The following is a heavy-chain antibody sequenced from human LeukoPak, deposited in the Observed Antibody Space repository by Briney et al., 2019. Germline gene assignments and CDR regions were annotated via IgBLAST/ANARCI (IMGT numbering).Heavy chain of an antibody. CDR1: GYTFTGYY. CDR3: ARVTSQGFDFWSGYGPYYFDY. D-gene: IGHD3-3*01. V-gene: IGHV1-2*02. J-gene: IGHJ4*02. Sequence: GASVKVSCKASGYTFTGYYMHWVRQAPGQGLEWMGWINPNSGGTNYAQKFQGRVTMTRDTSISTAYMELSRLRSDDTAVYYCARVTSQGFDFWSGYGPYYFDYWGQGTLVTVSS. CDR2: INPNSGGT.